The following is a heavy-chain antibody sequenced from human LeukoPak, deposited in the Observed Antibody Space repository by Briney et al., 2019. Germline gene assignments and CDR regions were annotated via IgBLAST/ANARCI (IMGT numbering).Heavy chain of an antibody. V-gene: IGHV3-20*01. CDR3: ARDSYRFLEWLLSLIKNFDY. CDR1: GFTFSSYG. J-gene: IGHJ4*02. CDR2: INWNGGST. Sequence: GGSLRLSCAASGFTFSSYGMHWVRQAPGKGLEWVSGINWNGGSTVYADSVKGRFTISRDNAKNSLYLQMNSLRAEDTALYHCARDSYRFLEWLLSLIKNFDYWGQGTLVTVSS. D-gene: IGHD3-3*01.